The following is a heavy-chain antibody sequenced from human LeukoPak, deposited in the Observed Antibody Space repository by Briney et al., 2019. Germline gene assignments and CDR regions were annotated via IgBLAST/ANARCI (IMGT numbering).Heavy chain of an antibody. J-gene: IGHJ4*02. V-gene: IGHV4-34*01. CDR2: INHSGST. Sequence: SETLSLTCAVYGGSFSGYYWSWIRQPPGKGLEWIGEINHSGSTNYNPSLKSRVTISVDTSKNQFSLKLSSVTAADTAVYFCSRDSGYGSGRFDYWGQGTLVTVSS. CDR1: GGSFSGYY. D-gene: IGHD3-10*01. CDR3: SRDSGYGSGRFDY.